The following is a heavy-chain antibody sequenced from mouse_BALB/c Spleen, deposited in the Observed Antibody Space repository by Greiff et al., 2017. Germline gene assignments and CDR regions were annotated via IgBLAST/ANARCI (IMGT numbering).Heavy chain of an antibody. CDR3: ARGVGYFDV. Sequence: DVKLQESGPGLVKPSQSLSLTCSVTGYSITSGYYWNWIRQFPGNKLEWMGYISYDGSNNYNPSLKNRISITRDTSKNQFFLKLNSVTTEDTATYYCARGVGYFDVWGAGTTVTVSS. CDR2: ISYDGSN. D-gene: IGHD1-1*01. V-gene: IGHV3-6*02. CDR1: GYSITSGYY. J-gene: IGHJ1*01.